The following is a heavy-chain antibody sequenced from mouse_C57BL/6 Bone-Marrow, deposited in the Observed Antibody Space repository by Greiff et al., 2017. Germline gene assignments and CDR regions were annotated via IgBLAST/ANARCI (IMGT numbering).Heavy chain of an antibody. CDR1: GYTFTDYE. CDR3: TDYYYGSSAWFAY. J-gene: IGHJ3*01. D-gene: IGHD1-1*01. V-gene: IGHV1-15*01. CDR2: IDPETGGT. Sequence: VQLQQSGAELVRPGASVTLSCKASGYTFTDYEMNWVKQTPVHGLEWIGAIDPETGGTAYNQKFKGKAILTADKSSSTAYMELRSLTSEDSAVYYCTDYYYGSSAWFAYWGQGTLVTVSA.